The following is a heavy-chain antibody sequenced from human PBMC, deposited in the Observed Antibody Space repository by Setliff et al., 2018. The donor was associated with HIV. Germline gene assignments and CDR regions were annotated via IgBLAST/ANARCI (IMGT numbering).Heavy chain of an antibody. CDR3: ATSGYSSSWYRDY. CDR1: GFTVSSNY. V-gene: IGHV3-53*01. CDR2: IYSGGST. Sequence: PGESPKISRAASGFTVSSNYMSWVRQAPGKGLEWVSVIYSGGSTYYADSVKGRFTISRDNSKNTLYLQMNSLRAEDTAVYYCATSGYSSSWYRDYWGQGTLVTVSS. J-gene: IGHJ4*02. D-gene: IGHD6-13*01.